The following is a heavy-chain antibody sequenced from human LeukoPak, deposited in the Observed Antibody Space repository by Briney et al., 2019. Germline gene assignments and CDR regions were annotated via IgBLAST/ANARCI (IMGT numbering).Heavy chain of an antibody. CDR2: IYSGGST. Sequence: GGSLRLSCAASGFTASSNYMSWVRQAPGKGLEWVSVIYSGGSTYYADSVKGRFTISRDNSKNTLYLQMNSLRAEDTAVYYCARDLTISPLSYGMDVWGQGTTVTVSS. D-gene: IGHD3-3*01. V-gene: IGHV3-66*01. J-gene: IGHJ6*02. CDR1: GFTASSNY. CDR3: ARDLTISPLSYGMDV.